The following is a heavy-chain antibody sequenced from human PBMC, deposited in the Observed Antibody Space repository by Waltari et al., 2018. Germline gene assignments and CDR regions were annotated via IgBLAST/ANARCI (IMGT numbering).Heavy chain of an antibody. CDR2: INHSGST. Sequence: QVQLQQWGAGLLKPSETLSLTCAVDGGSFSGYYWSWIRQPPGKGLEWIGEINHSGSTNYNPSLKSRVTISVDTSKNQFSLKLSSVTAADTAVYYCARGVGTTVVRKYYFDYWGQGTLVTVSS. CDR3: ARGVGTTVVRKYYFDY. CDR1: GGSFSGYY. D-gene: IGHD4-17*01. J-gene: IGHJ4*02. V-gene: IGHV4-34*01.